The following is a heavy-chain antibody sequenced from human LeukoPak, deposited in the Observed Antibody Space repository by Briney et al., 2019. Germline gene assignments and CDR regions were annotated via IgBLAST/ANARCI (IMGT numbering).Heavy chain of an antibody. V-gene: IGHV5-51*01. D-gene: IGHD6-13*01. J-gene: IGHJ4*02. CDR1: GYSFTSYW. Sequence: KCGESLKISCKGSGYSFTSYWIGWVRQMPGKGLEWMGIFYPGDSDTRYSPSFQGQVTISADKSISTAYLQWSSLKASDTAMYYCARTAVDGSSWYGGDFVDYWGQGTLVTVSS. CDR3: ARTAVDGSSWYGGDFVDY. CDR2: FYPGDSDT.